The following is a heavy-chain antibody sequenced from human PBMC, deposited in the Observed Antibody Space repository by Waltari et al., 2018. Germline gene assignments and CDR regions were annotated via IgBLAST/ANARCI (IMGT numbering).Heavy chain of an antibody. V-gene: IGHV4-4*02. CDR3: ARDRGRGLYLDS. Sequence: QVQLPESGPGLVKPSGTLSVTCAVSGDSLSGNAWWSWVRQPPGKGLEWIGQIHGSGKTNYKPSLESRVTVSRDTSNNQFSLKLASATAADTAVYYCARDRGRGLYLDSWGQGTLVTVSP. D-gene: IGHD2-15*01. J-gene: IGHJ4*02. CDR1: GDSLSGNAW. CDR2: IHGSGKT.